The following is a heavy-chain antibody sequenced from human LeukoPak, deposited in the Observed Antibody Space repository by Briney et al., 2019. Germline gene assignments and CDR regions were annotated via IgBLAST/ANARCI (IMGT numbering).Heavy chain of an antibody. CDR2: IHYSGTT. CDR3: ARLTGSYSIEY. CDR1: GGSISSSSSY. V-gene: IGHV4-39*01. D-gene: IGHD1-26*01. J-gene: IGHJ4*02. Sequence: SETLSLTCTVSGGSISSSSSYWGWIRQPPGKGLEWIGSIHYSGTTDYNPSLKSRVIISVDTSKNQFSLKVSSVTAADTAMYYCARLTGSYSIEYWGQGTLVTVSS.